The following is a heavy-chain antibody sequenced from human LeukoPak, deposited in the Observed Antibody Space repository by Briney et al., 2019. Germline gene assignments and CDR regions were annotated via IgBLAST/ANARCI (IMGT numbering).Heavy chain of an antibody. CDR2: IYYSGST. J-gene: IGHJ4*02. V-gene: IGHV4-31*03. CDR1: VGSISRGRYY. Sequence: ASQTLSLTCTVSVGSISRGRYYWSWIRQHPGKGLEWIGYIYYSGSTYYNPSLKSRGTISVDTSKNQFSLKLSSVTAADTAVYYCGRRDSGSYRYFDYWGQGTLVTVSS. CDR3: GRRDSGSYRYFDY. D-gene: IGHD1-26*01.